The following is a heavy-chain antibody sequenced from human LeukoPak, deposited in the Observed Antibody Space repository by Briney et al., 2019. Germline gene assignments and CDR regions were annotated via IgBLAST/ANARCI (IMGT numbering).Heavy chain of an antibody. Sequence: GGSLRLSCAASGFTFSSYAMSWVRQAPGKGLEWVGFIRSKAYGGTTEYAASVKGRFTISRDDSKSIAYLQMNSLKTEDTAVYYCISIGVVAAYGEIEFFDYWGQGTLVTVSS. V-gene: IGHV3-49*04. CDR2: IRSKAYGGTT. CDR3: ISIGVVAAYGEIEFFDY. CDR1: GFTFSSYA. J-gene: IGHJ4*02. D-gene: IGHD2-15*01.